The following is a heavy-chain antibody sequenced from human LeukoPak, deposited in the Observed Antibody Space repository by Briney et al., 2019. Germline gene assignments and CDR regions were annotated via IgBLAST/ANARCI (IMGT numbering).Heavy chain of an antibody. V-gene: IGHV3-33*01. J-gene: IGHJ4*02. Sequence: GGSLRLSCAASGISFSSHGRHWVRQPPGKGLEWVAVVWYDGSNIYYADSVKGRFTISRDNSKNPLYRQMTSLRAEDTALYYCARARNDYDSNGFSFLDYWGQGTLVTVSS. CDR3: ARARNDYDSNGFSFLDY. D-gene: IGHD3-22*01. CDR1: GISFSSHG. CDR2: VWYDGSNI.